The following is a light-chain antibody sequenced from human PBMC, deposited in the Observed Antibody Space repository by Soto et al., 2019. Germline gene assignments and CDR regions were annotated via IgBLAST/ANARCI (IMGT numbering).Light chain of an antibody. V-gene: IGLV2-8*01. CDR1: SSDVGGYNF. CDR2: DVN. J-gene: IGLJ1*01. Sequence: QSALTQPPSASGSPGQSVTISCTGTSSDVGGYNFVSWYQHHPGKAPKVLIFDVNKRPSGVPDRFSGSKSGNTASLTVSGLHAEDEDDYYCSSHAGSDNPSVFGAGTKLTVL. CDR3: SSHAGSDNPSV.